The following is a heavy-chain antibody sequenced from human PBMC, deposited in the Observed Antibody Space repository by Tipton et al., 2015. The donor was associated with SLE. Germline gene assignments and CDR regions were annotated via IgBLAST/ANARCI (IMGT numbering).Heavy chain of an antibody. D-gene: IGHD1-26*01. CDR2: ISGSGGST. CDR3: AKSFAKLELPSGDY. J-gene: IGHJ4*02. V-gene: IGHV3-23*01. Sequence: SLRLSCAASGFTFSSYAMSWVRQAPGKGLEWVSAISGSGGSTYYADSVKGRFTISRDNSKNTLYLQMNSLRAEDTAVYYCAKSFAKLELPSGDYWGQGTLVTGSS. CDR1: GFTFSSYA.